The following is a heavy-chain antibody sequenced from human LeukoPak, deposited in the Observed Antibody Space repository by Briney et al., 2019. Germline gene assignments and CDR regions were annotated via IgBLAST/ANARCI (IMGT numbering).Heavy chain of an antibody. D-gene: IGHD3-3*01. V-gene: IGHV3-23*01. CDR3: ASISTYYDFWSGLSY. Sequence: GGSLRLSCAASEFTGFTFSGSAMSWVRQAPGKGLEWVSAISGSGAATFYADSVKGRLTISRDNSKNTLYLQMNSLRAEDTAVYYCASISTYYDFWSGLSYWGQGTLVTVSS. CDR2: ISGSGAAT. J-gene: IGHJ4*02. CDR1: EFTGFTFSGSA.